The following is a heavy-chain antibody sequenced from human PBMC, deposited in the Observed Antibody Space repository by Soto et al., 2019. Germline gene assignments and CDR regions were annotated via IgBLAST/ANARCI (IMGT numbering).Heavy chain of an antibody. CDR1: GYTFTNYW. CDR2: IYPGDSDT. V-gene: IGHV5-51*01. J-gene: IGHJ6*02. CDR3: AASIFYYGMDV. Sequence: GEALQSSCKGCGYTFTNYWIGWGRQMPGKGLEWMGIIYPGDSDTKYNPSFQGQVTISADKSITTTYLQWSSLKASDTAIYYCAASIFYYGMDVWGQGTTVTVSS.